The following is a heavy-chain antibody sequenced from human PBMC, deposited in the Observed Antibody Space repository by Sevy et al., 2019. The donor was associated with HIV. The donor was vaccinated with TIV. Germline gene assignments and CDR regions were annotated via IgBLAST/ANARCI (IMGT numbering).Heavy chain of an antibody. V-gene: IGHV1-69*13. D-gene: IGHD3-22*01. J-gene: IGHJ6*02. Sequence: ASVKVSCKASGGTFSSYAISWVRQAPGQGLEWMGGIIPIFGTANYAQKFQGRVTITADESTSTAYMELGSLRSEDTAVYYCARDEYYYDSSGYYYYYYYYGMDVWGQGTTVTVSS. CDR1: GGTFSSYA. CDR3: ARDEYYYDSSGYYYYYYYYGMDV. CDR2: IIPIFGTA.